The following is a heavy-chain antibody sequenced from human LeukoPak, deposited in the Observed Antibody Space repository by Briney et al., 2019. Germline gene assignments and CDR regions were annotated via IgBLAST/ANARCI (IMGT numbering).Heavy chain of an antibody. V-gene: IGHV3-23*01. CDR3: AKGYSGNYYPFYFDY. D-gene: IGHD3-10*01. Sequence: GGSLRLSCAASGFTFSSYWMSWVRQAPGKGLEWVSAISGSGGNTYYADFVRGRFTISRDSSKNTLYVQMNSLRAEDTAVYYCAKGYSGNYYPFYFDYWGQGTLVTVSS. CDR2: ISGSGGNT. CDR1: GFTFSSYW. J-gene: IGHJ4*02.